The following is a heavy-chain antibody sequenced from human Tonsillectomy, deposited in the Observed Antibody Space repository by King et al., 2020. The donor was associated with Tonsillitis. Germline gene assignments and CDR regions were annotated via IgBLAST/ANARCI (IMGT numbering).Heavy chain of an antibody. CDR1: GDSISRYY. D-gene: IGHD6-19*01. Sequence: QLQESGPGLVKPSETLSLTCTVSGDSISRYYWTWIRQPAGKGLEWIGHIYASGTTNYNPSLKSRVTMSVDRSKSHFSLRLSSVTAADPAVYYCARVPRNEGGSSGWYFDYWGRGTLVTVSS. J-gene: IGHJ4*02. CDR3: ARVPRNEGGSSGWYFDY. V-gene: IGHV4-4*07. CDR2: IYASGTT.